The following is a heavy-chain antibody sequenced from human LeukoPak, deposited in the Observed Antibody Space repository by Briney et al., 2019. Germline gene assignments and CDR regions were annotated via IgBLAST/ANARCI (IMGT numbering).Heavy chain of an antibody. V-gene: IGHV4-34*01. CDR1: GGSFSGYY. Sequence: PSETLSLTCAVYGGSFSGYYWSWIRQPPGKGLEWIGEINHSGSTNYNPSLKSRVTISVDTSKNQFSLKLSSVTAADTAVYYCARGTNSRSWYRGVGCDYWGQGTLVTVSS. CDR3: ARGTNSRSWYRGVGCDY. J-gene: IGHJ4*02. D-gene: IGHD6-13*01. CDR2: INHSGST.